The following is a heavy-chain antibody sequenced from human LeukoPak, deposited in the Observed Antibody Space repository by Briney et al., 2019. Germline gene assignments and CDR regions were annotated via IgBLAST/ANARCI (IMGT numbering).Heavy chain of an antibody. CDR1: GFTFDDYA. CDR3: AKKPATIKFPFDN. J-gene: IGHJ4*02. Sequence: GGSLRLSCAASGFTFDDYAMHWVRQAPGKGLEWVSAISTSGGYTEDADSVKGRFAISRDNSQNTLFLQMNSLRAEDTAVYYCAKKPATIKFPFDNWGQGTLVTVSP. D-gene: IGHD5-24*01. CDR2: ISTSGGYT. V-gene: IGHV3-23*01.